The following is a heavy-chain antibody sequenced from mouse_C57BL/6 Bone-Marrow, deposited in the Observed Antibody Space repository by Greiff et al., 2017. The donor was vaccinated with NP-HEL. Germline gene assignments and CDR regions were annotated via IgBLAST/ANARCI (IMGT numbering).Heavy chain of an antibody. Sequence: QVQLQQPGADLVKPGASVKLSCKASGYTFTSYWMHWVKQRPGRGLEWIGRIDPNSGGTKFNEKFKTKATLTVDKPSSKAYMQLRSLTSEDSAVYYCARYYYGSRGWYFDVWGTGTTVTVSS. CDR1: GYTFTSYW. J-gene: IGHJ1*03. D-gene: IGHD1-1*01. CDR3: ARYYYGSRGWYFDV. CDR2: IDPNSGGT. V-gene: IGHV1-72*01.